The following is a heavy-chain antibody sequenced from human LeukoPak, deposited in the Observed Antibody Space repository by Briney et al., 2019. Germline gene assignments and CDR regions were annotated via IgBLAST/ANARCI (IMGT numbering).Heavy chain of an antibody. J-gene: IGHJ4*02. V-gene: IGHV4-4*02. CDR1: GGSISSSNW. CDR2: IYHSGST. D-gene: IGHD4-17*01. CDR3: ARELATVTTGGYFDY. Sequence: SGTLSLTCAVSGGSISSSNWWSWVRQPPGRGLEWIGEIYHSGSTNYNPSLKSRVTISVDTSKNQFSLKLSSVTAADTAVYYCARELATVTTGGYFDYWGQGTLVTVSS.